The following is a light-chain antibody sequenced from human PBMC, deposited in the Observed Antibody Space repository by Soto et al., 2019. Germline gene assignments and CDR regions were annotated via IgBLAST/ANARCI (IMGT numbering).Light chain of an antibody. CDR1: QSVSSS. Sequence: EIVLTQSPATLSLSPGERATLSCRASQSVSSSLAWYQQKPGQAPRLLIYDASNRATGIPARFSGSGSGTDFTLTISSLEPEDCAVYYCQQRSNWPLTFGGGTKVDIK. V-gene: IGKV3-11*01. J-gene: IGKJ4*01. CDR3: QQRSNWPLT. CDR2: DAS.